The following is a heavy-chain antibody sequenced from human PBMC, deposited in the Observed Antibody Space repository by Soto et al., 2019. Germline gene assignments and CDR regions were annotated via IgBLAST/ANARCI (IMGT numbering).Heavy chain of an antibody. D-gene: IGHD3-22*01. CDR1: GFTFSSYA. V-gene: IGHV3-23*01. CDR2: ISGSGGST. J-gene: IGHJ6*02. Sequence: GGSLRLSCAASGFTFSSYAMSWVRQAPGKGLEWVSAISGSGGSTYYADSVKGRFTISRDNSKNTLYLQMNSLRVEDTAVYYCAKGLYDSRVYYYYGMDVWGQGTTVTVSS. CDR3: AKGLYDSRVYYYYGMDV.